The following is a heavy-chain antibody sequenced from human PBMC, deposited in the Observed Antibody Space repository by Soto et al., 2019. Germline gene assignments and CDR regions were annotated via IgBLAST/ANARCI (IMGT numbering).Heavy chain of an antibody. V-gene: IGHV1-69*01. Sequence: QVQLVQSGAEVKKPGSSVKVSCKASGGTFSTYAITWVRQAPGQGLEWLGGIIPIFGTTDYARKFQGRVTITAAESTSTVFIELSSLTSEDTAVYYWARGVGAYDFDYRVQGTLVTVSA. CDR1: GGTFSTYA. D-gene: IGHD1-26*01. CDR2: IIPIFGTT. J-gene: IGHJ4*02. CDR3: ARGVGAYDFDY.